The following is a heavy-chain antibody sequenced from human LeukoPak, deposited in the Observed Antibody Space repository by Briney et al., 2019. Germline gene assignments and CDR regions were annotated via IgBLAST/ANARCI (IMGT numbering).Heavy chain of an antibody. D-gene: IGHD2-21*02. J-gene: IGHJ4*02. CDR1: GGSISSNY. CDR3: ARYSAPVTSIDY. Sequence: SETLSLTCTVSGGSISSNYWSWIRQPPGKGLEWVGYIYHSGSTNYNPSLKSRVTISVDTSKNQFSLMLSSVTAADTAVYYCARYSAPVTSIDYWGQGTLVTVSS. V-gene: IGHV4-59*01. CDR2: IYHSGST.